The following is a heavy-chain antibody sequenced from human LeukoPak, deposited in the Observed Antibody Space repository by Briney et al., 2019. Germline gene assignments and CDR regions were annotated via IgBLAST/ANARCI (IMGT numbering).Heavy chain of an antibody. D-gene: IGHD6-19*01. Sequence: SETLSLTCTVSGDSISSSGYYWGWIRQPPGKGLEWIGSIYYSGSTYYNPSLKSRVTISVDTSKNQFSLKLSSVTAADTAVYYCARQEEYSSGWFPRYYYYYMDVWGKGTTVTISS. J-gene: IGHJ6*03. CDR2: IYYSGST. V-gene: IGHV4-39*01. CDR1: GDSISSSGYY. CDR3: ARQEEYSSGWFPRYYYYYMDV.